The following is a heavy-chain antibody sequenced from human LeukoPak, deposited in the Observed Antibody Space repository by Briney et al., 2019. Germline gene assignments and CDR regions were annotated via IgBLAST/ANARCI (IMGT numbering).Heavy chain of an antibody. CDR3: ASSWDI. CDR1: GFTFSNAW. D-gene: IGHD2-15*01. V-gene: IGHV3-15*01. J-gene: IGHJ4*02. CDR2: IKSKTDGGTT. Sequence: GGSLRLSCAASGFTFSNAWMSWVRQAPGKGLEWVGRIKSKTDGGTTDYAAPVKGRFTISRDNAKNSLYLQMNSLRAEDTAVYYCASSWDIWGQGTLVTVSS.